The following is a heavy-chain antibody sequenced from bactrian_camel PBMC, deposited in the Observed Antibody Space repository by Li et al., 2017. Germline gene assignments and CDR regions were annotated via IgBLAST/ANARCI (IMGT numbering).Heavy chain of an antibody. CDR1: YNHRGNC. CDR3: AAARGYYFSSGCVRAVAADFDY. V-gene: IGHV3S54*01. J-gene: IGHJ6*01. D-gene: IGHD2*01. CDR2: INSSGGRT. Sequence: HVQLVESGGGSVQAGGSLRLSCRYNHRGNCMGWFRQAPGKEREGVAAINSSGGRTYYRDSVKGRFTISQDNAKNTMYLEMNSLKPEDTSMYYCAAARGYYFSSGCVRAVAADFDYWGQGTQVTVS.